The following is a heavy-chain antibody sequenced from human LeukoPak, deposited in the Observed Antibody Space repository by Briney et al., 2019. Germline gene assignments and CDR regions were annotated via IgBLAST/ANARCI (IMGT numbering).Heavy chain of an antibody. CDR3: ARDWPHFDS. CDR1: GFTVSSNH. Sequence: GGSLRLSCAASGFTVSSNHMTWVRQAPGKGLEWVSIIYSGGSSYYADSVKDRFTISRDNSKNTLYLQMNSLRVEDTAEYYCARDWPHFDSWGQGTLVTVSS. V-gene: IGHV3-66*01. CDR2: IYSGGSS. J-gene: IGHJ4*02.